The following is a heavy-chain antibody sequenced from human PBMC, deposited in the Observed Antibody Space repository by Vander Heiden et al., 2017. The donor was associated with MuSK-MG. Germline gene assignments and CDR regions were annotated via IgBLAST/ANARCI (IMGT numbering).Heavy chain of an antibody. CDR1: GGSISSSHW. CDR3: ARDGSGSGWYEY. V-gene: IGHV4-4*02. J-gene: IGHJ4*02. Sequence: QVHLQESGPGLVKPSGTLSLTCAVSGGSISSSHWWSWVRQAPGNGLELIGEIYHSGSTNYNPSLKSRLTISVDKSKNQFSLKVSSVTAADTAVYYCARDGSGSGWYEYWGQGTLVTVSS. CDR2: IYHSGST. D-gene: IGHD6-19*01.